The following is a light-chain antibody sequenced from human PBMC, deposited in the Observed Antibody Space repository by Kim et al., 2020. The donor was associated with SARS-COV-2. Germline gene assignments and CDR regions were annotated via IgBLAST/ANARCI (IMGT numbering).Light chain of an antibody. V-gene: IGLV1-40*01. Sequence: VPISCTGSRSNIGAGSDVHWYQQLPGTAPKLLIYGNSNRPSGVPDRFSGSKSGTSASLAITGLQAEDEADYYCQSYDSSLSGFNWVFGGGTKLTVL. CDR3: QSYDSSLSGFNWV. CDR1: RSNIGAGSD. CDR2: GNS. J-gene: IGLJ3*02.